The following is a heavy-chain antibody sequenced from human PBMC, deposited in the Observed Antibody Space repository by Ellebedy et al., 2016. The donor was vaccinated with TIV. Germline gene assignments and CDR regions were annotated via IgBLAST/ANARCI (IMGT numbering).Heavy chain of an antibody. V-gene: IGHV3-64*01. Sequence: GESLKISCAASGFTFSSYAMHWVRQAPGKGLEYVSAISSNGGSTYYANSVKGRFTISRDNSKNTLYLQMGSLRAEDMAVYYCARSGGNSDGYFDLWGRGTLVTVSS. J-gene: IGHJ2*01. CDR3: ARSGGNSDGYFDL. D-gene: IGHD4-23*01. CDR2: ISSNGGST. CDR1: GFTFSSYA.